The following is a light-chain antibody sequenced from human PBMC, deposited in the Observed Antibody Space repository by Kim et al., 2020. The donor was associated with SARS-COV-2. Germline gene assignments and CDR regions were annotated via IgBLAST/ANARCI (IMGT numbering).Light chain of an antibody. V-gene: IGKV1-39*01. CDR1: QTISNY. CDR3: QQSYSTPPT. CDR2: PES. J-gene: IGKJ2*01. Sequence: DIQMTQSPSSLSASVGDRVTITCRASQTISNYLNWYQKKPGKAPTLLIYPESALRSGVPSRFSASGSGTYFTLTISSLQREDSAIYYCQQSYSTPPTFGQGTRVDIK.